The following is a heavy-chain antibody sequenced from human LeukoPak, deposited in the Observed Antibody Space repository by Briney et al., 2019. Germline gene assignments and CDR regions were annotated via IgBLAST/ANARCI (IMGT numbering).Heavy chain of an antibody. CDR3: ARQYSSSWIDY. CDR1: GVSISSYY. V-gene: IGHV4-59*08. CDR2: IYYSRST. D-gene: IGHD6-13*01. Sequence: SETLSLTCTVSGVSISSYYWSWIRQPPGKGLEWTGYIYYSRSTNYNPSLKSRFTISVDTSKNQFSLKLSSVTAADTAVYYCARQYSSSWIDYWGQGTLVTVSS. J-gene: IGHJ4*02.